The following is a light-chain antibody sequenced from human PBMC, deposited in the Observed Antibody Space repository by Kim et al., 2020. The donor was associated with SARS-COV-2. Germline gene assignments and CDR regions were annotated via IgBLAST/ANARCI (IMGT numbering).Light chain of an antibody. CDR3: HQYASPRLT. Sequence: SSGERATLSGRRSENVGSSYLAWYQQRPGQAPRLLIYGASNRATGIPDRFSGSGSGRDFTLTISGLEPEDFAVYYCHQYASPRLTFGGGTKVDIK. V-gene: IGKV3-20*01. CDR2: GAS. CDR1: ENVGSSY. J-gene: IGKJ4*01.